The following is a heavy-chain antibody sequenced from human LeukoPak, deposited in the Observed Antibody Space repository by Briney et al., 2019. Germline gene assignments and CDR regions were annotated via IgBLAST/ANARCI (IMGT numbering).Heavy chain of an antibody. Sequence: GGSLRLSCSASGFTFSNYAIHWVRQAPGKGLEYVSTISNNGGNTNYADSVKGRFTISRDNSKNTLYLQMSSLRAEDTAVYCCVKAAGSWYGYFDYWGQGTLVTVSS. D-gene: IGHD6-13*01. CDR1: GFTFSNYA. J-gene: IGHJ4*02. CDR3: VKAAGSWYGYFDY. V-gene: IGHV3-64D*06. CDR2: ISNNGGNT.